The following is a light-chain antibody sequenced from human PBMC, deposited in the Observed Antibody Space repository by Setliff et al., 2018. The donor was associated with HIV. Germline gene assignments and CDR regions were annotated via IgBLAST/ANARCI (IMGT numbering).Light chain of an antibody. V-gene: IGLV2-14*03. CDR1: SSDVGVYNY. CDR3: SSYTSSTPLYV. J-gene: IGLJ1*01. CDR2: DVS. Sequence: QSALTQPASVSGSPGQSITISCTGTSSDVGVYNYVSWYQQHPGKAPKLMISDVSNRPSGVSNRFSGSNSGNTASLPISGLQAEDEADYYCSSYTSSTPLYVFGTGTKVTVL.